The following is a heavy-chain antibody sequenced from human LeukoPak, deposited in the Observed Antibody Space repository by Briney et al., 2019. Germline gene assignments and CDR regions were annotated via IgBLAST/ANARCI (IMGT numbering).Heavy chain of an antibody. Sequence: SETLSLTCAVYGGSFSGYYWSWIRQPPGKGLEWIGEINHSGSTNYNPSLKSRVAISVDTSKNQFSLKLSSATAADTAVYYCARGQRSDAGWGLYYYYYYIDVWGKGTTVTVSS. J-gene: IGHJ6*03. D-gene: IGHD3-10*01. CDR1: GGSFSGYY. CDR2: INHSGST. CDR3: ARGQRSDAGWGLYYYYYYIDV. V-gene: IGHV4-34*01.